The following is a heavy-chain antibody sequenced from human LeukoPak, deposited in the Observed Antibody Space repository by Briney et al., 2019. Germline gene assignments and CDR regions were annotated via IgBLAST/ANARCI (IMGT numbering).Heavy chain of an antibody. CDR1: GFNVSSNY. Sequence: GGSVRLSCAASGFNVSSNYMSWVRQAPGKGLEWVSVIYSGGSTYYADSVKGRFTISRDNSKNTLYLQMNSLRAEDTAVYYCARDRIAAAGTFGYWGQGTLVTVSS. V-gene: IGHV3-53*01. CDR3: ARDRIAAAGTFGY. CDR2: IYSGGST. D-gene: IGHD6-13*01. J-gene: IGHJ4*02.